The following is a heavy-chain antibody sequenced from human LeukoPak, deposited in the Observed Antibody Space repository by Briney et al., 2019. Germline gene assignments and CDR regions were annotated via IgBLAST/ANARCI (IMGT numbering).Heavy chain of an antibody. CDR3: ARVSSYGSGSYYNPGEFDY. CDR2: ISGSGGST. D-gene: IGHD3-10*01. J-gene: IGHJ4*02. V-gene: IGHV3-23*01. CDR1: GFTFSSYA. Sequence: GGSLSLSCAASGFTFSSYAMSWVRQAPGKGLEWVSAISGSGGSTYYADSVKGRFTISRDNSKNTLYLQMNSLRAEDTAVYYCARVSSYGSGSYYNPGEFDYWGQGTLVTVSS.